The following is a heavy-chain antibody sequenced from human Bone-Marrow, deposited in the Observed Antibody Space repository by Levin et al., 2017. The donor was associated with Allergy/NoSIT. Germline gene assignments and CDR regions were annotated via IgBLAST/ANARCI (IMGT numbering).Heavy chain of an antibody. V-gene: IGHV3-66*01. J-gene: IGHJ5*02. D-gene: IGHD5-18*01. CDR3: AKSGISSGYWFAP. CDR1: GFAVNLNY. CDR2: IYTGGDK. Sequence: LSLTCAASGFAVNLNYMTWVRQAPGKGLEWVSVIYTGGDKHYADSVKGRFTISRDNSKNTVFLQMNNLRVEDTAVYYCAKSGISSGYWFAPWGQGTLVTVSS.